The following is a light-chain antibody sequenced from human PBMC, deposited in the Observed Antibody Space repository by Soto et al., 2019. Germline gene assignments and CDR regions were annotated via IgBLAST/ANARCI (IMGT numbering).Light chain of an antibody. Sequence: DFQMTQSPSTLSASVGDRVTITCRASQSINTWLAWYQQEPGKAPRLLIYKASSLESGVPSRFSGSGSGTEFTLTISSLQPDDFATYYCQHYDSYPPWTFGQGTKVELK. J-gene: IGKJ1*01. CDR2: KAS. CDR1: QSINTW. V-gene: IGKV1-5*03. CDR3: QHYDSYPPWT.